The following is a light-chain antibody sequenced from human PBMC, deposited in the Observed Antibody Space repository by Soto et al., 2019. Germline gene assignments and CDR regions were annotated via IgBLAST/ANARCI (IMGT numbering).Light chain of an antibody. CDR2: AAS. CDR3: QQSHSSPIT. V-gene: IGKV1-39*01. J-gene: IGKJ5*01. CDR1: QSIGNH. Sequence: DIQMTQSPSSLSASVGDRVTITCRASQSIGNHLNWYQQKPGKAPEFLIYAASNLQSGVPSRFSGSGSGTDFTLTVNSLQPEDCATYYCQQSHSSPITFGQGTRL.